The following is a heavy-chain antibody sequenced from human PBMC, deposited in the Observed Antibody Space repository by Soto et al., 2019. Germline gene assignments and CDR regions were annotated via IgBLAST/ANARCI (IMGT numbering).Heavy chain of an antibody. J-gene: IGHJ6*03. CDR3: ARGSREREYGQYSSSWHPYYYYYMDV. D-gene: IGHD6-13*01. V-gene: IGHV4-31*03. Sequence: PSETLSLTCTVSGGSISSGGYYWSWIRQHPGKGLEWIGYIYYSGSTYYNPSLKSRVTISVDTSKNQFSLKLSSVTAADTAVYYCARGSREREYGQYSSSWHPYYYYYMDVWGKGTTVTVSS. CDR2: IYYSGST. CDR1: GGSISSGGYY.